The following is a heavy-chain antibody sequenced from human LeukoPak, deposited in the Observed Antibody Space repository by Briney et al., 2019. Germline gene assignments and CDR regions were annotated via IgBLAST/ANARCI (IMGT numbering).Heavy chain of an antibody. V-gene: IGHV1-18*01. D-gene: IGHD6-13*01. CDR2: ISAYNGNT. CDR3: ARDRIAAAGNYYYYGMDV. J-gene: IGHJ6*02. CDR1: GYTFISYG. Sequence: ASVKVSCKASGYTFISYGISWVRQAPGQGLEWMGWISAYNGNTNYAQKLQGRVTMTTDTSTSTAYMELRSLRSDDTAVYYCARDRIAAAGNYYYYGMDVWGQGTTVTVSS.